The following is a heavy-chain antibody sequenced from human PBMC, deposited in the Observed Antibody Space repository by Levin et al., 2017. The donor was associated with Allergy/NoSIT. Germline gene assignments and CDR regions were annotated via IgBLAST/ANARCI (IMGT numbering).Heavy chain of an antibody. D-gene: IGHD3-10*01. CDR1: GFTFSSYG. CDR2: ISSDGSNK. V-gene: IGHV3-30*18. Sequence: PGGSLRLSCAASGFTFSSYGMHWVRQAPGKGLEWVAVISSDGSNKYYADSVKGRFTISRDNSKNTLYLQMNSLRAEDTAVYYCAKDLVTMVRGVISLDYWCHGTLVTVSS. CDR3: AKDLVTMVRGVISLDY. J-gene: IGHJ4*01.